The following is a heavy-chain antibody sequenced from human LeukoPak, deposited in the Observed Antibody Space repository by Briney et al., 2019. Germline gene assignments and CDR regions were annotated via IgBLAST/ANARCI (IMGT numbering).Heavy chain of an antibody. CDR3: TTSPTIFGTYGMDV. Sequence: PSGTLSLTCAVYGGSFSGYYWSWIRQPPGKGLVWVSRINSDGSSTSYADSVKGRFTISRDNAKNTLYLQMNSLRAEDTAVYYCTTSPTIFGTYGMDVWGQGTTVTVSS. J-gene: IGHJ6*02. D-gene: IGHD3-3*01. CDR1: GGSFSGYY. CDR2: INSDGSST. V-gene: IGHV3-74*01.